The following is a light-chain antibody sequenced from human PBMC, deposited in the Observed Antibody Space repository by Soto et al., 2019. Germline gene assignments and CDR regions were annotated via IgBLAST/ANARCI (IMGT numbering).Light chain of an antibody. V-gene: IGKV3-11*01. CDR2: GVS. CDR3: QQRSKWPLT. CDR1: QSVTSN. J-gene: IGKJ4*01. Sequence: EIVLTQSSATLSLSPGERATLSYRASQSVTSNALAWYQQKPGQAPRLLIYGVSSRATGIPDRFSGSGSGTDFTLTISSLEPEDFAVYYCQQRSKWPLTFGGGTKV.